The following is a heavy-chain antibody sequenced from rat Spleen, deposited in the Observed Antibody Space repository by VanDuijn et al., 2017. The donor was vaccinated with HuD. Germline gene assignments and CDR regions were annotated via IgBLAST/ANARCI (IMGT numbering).Heavy chain of an antibody. J-gene: IGHJ2*01. V-gene: IGHV5-7*01. Sequence: EVQLVESGGGLVQPGRSLKLSCAASGFTFSDYYMAWVRQAPPKGLEWVATISYDGSSTYYPDTVKGRFVISKDNAKNTGYLQMNSLRSEDTATYYCTRVATFRPFDYWGQGVMVTVSS. CDR3: TRVATFRPFDY. CDR1: GFTFSDYY. CDR2: ISYDGSST. D-gene: IGHD3-5*01.